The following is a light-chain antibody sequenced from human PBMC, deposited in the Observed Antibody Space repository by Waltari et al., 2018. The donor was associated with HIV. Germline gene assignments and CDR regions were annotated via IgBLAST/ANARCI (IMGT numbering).Light chain of an antibody. V-gene: IGLV1-47*01. CDR2: RNN. CDR1: SSNIGSTY. J-gene: IGLJ3*02. CDR3: AAWDDSLSGLV. Sequence: QSVLTQPPSASGTPGQRVTLPCSGSSSNIGSTYVYWYQQLPGTAPKLRIYRNNQRPSGVPDRFSGSKSGTSASLAISGLRSEDETNYYCAAWDDSLSGLVFGGGTKLTVL.